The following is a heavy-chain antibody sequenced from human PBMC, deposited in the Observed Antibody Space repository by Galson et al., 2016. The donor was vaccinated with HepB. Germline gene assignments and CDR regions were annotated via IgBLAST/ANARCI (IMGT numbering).Heavy chain of an antibody. V-gene: IGHV4-34*01. CDR2: INKSGST. CDR3: ARGRNDFVWGSYRFGWFDP. J-gene: IGHJ5*02. CDR1: GGSFSGYY. Sequence: SETLSLTCAVYGGSFSGYYWSWIRQPPGKGLEWIGEINKSGSTNYNPSLKSRVTISVDTSKNQFSLKLSSVTAADTAVYYCARGRNDFVWGSYRFGWFDPWVQGTLVTVSS. D-gene: IGHD3-16*02.